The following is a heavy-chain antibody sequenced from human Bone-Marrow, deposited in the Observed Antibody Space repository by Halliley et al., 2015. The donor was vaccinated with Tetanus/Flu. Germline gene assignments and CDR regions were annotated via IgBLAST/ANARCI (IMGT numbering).Heavy chain of an antibody. J-gene: IGHJ4*02. CDR3: ARESSFSGPDFDY. CDR2: TRNKANSYTP. D-gene: IGHD6-19*01. V-gene: IGHV3-72*01. Sequence: VQLVQSGGGLVQPGGSLRLSCAVSGFTFSDYYLDWVRQAPGKGLEWVGRTRNKANSYTPEYAASVKGRFTISRDDSQNSLYLQMNSLKTEDTAVYYCARESSFSGPDFDYWGQGTLVTVSS. CDR1: GFTFSDYY.